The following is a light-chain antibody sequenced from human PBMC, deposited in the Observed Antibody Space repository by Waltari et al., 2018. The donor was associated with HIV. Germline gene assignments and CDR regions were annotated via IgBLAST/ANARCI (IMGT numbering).Light chain of an antibody. CDR3: MQARQSTFT. J-gene: IGKJ3*01. CDR2: LGS. Sequence: DVVMTQSPLSLSVSPGESASISCRSSQSLLHSNVDNYLDWYFQKPGQSPQLLIYLGSSRAPGVPDRFSSGGSGTDFTLRISRVEPEDVGVYYCMQARQSTFTFGPGTKIEI. CDR1: QSLLHSNVDNY. V-gene: IGKV2-28*01.